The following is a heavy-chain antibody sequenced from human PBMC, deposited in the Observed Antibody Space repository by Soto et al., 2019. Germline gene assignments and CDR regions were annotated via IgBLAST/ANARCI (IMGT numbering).Heavy chain of an antibody. CDR1: GGTFSSYA. CDR3: ARAVVGATYTFDY. V-gene: IGHV1-69*13. Sequence: ASVKVSCKASGGTFSSYAISWVRQAPGQGLEWMGEIIPIFGTENYAQKFQGRVTITAEESTSTAYMELSSLRSEDTAVYSCARAVVGATYTFDYWGQGTLVTVSS. J-gene: IGHJ4*02. D-gene: IGHD1-26*01. CDR2: IIPIFGTE.